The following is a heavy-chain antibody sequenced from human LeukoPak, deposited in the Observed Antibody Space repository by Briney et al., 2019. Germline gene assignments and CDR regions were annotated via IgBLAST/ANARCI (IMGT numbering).Heavy chain of an antibody. CDR3: ARGGYYYDSSGYYH. CDR1: GFTFSSYW. CDR2: INSDGSST. V-gene: IGHV3-74*01. D-gene: IGHD3-22*01. J-gene: IGHJ5*02. Sequence: GRSLRLSCAASGFTFSSYWMHWVRQAPGKGLVWVSRINSDGSSTSYADSVKGRFTISRDNAKNTLYLQVNSLRAEDTAVYYCARGGYYYDSSGYYHWGQGTLVTVSS.